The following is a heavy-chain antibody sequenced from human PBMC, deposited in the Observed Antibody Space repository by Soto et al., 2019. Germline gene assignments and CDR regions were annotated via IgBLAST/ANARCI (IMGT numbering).Heavy chain of an antibody. Sequence: SLKISCKASAYSFTSYWIGWVRQMPWKGLERMAIIYPGDSGTRYSPSFQGHVVTSADKSISTAYLQWKSLLSSDTAMYYCARVMVPLDWNYAPVGACELWGLGTMVTVSS. CDR2: IYPGDSGT. D-gene: IGHD1-7*01. CDR1: AYSFTSYW. J-gene: IGHJ3*01. CDR3: ARVMVPLDWNYAPVGACEL. V-gene: IGHV5-51*01.